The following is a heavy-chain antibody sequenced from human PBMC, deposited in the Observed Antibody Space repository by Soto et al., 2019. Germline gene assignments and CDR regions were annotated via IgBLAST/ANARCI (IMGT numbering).Heavy chain of an antibody. CDR1: GYSISSGYY. V-gene: IGHV4-38-2*02. CDR2: IYHSGST. J-gene: IGHJ5*02. CDR3: ARDLVEVVTPEKWFDP. D-gene: IGHD2-21*02. Sequence: SETLSLTCAVSGYSISSGYYWGWIRQPPGKGLEWIGSIYHSGSTYYNPSLKSRVTISVDTSKNQFSLKLSSVTAADTAVYYCARDLVEVVTPEKWFDPWGQGTLVTVSS.